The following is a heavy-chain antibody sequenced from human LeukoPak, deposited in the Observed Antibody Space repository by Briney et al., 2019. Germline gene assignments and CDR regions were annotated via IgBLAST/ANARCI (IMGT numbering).Heavy chain of an antibody. CDR2: ISAYNGNT. D-gene: IGHD1-7*01. CDR1: AYTFTSYG. Sequence: GASVKVSCKAAAYTFTSYGISWVRQAPGQGLEWMGWISAYNGNTNYAPKFQDRVTMTTDTSTNTAYMELRSLRSDNTAVYYCATDLCCGCNWKYGAFFDDWRQGTLVTVSS. CDR3: ATDLCCGCNWKYGAFFDD. J-gene: IGHJ4*02. V-gene: IGHV1-18*01.